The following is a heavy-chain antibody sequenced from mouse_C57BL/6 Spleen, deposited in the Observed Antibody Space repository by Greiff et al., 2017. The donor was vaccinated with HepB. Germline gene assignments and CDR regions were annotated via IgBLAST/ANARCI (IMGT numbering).Heavy chain of an antibody. J-gene: IGHJ1*03. V-gene: IGHV3-6*01. CDR2: ISYDGSN. CDR1: GYSITSGYY. CDR3: ASNTAYYSNFYFDV. Sequence: DVQLQESGPGLVKPSQSLSLTCSVTGYSITSGYYWNWIRQFPGNKLEWMGYISYDGSNNYNPSLKNRISITRDTSKNQFFLKLNSVTTEDTATYYCASNTAYYSNFYFDVWGTGTTVTVSS. D-gene: IGHD2-5*01.